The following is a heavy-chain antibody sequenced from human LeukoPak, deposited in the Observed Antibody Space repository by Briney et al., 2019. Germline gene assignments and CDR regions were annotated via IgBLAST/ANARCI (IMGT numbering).Heavy chain of an antibody. CDR1: GYSISSGYY. D-gene: IGHD1-26*01. J-gene: IGHJ5*02. CDR2: IYHSGST. Sequence: PSETLSLTCTVSGYSISSGYYWGWIRHPPGKGLEWIGSIYHSGSTYYNPSLKSRVTISVDTSKNQFSLKLSSVTAADTAVYYCARVLKVGATNWFDPWGQGTLVTVSS. V-gene: IGHV4-38-2*02. CDR3: ARVLKVGATNWFDP.